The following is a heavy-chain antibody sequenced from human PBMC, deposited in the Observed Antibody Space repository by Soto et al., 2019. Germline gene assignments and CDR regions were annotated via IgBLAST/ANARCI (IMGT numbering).Heavy chain of an antibody. Sequence: PGGSLRLSCAASGFTFSYYCMSWIRQAPGKGLEWVSYISSSGSTIYYADSVKGRFTISRDNAKNSLYLQMNSLRAEDTAVYYCAGEGAYSSSWPEYYYYGMDVWGQGTTVTVSS. J-gene: IGHJ6*02. D-gene: IGHD6-13*01. V-gene: IGHV3-11*01. CDR2: ISSSGSTI. CDR1: GFTFSYYC. CDR3: AGEGAYSSSWPEYYYYGMDV.